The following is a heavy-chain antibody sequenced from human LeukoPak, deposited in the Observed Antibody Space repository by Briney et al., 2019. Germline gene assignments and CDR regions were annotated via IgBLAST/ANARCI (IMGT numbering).Heavy chain of an antibody. V-gene: IGHV4-34*01. CDR2: INHSGST. CDR1: GGSFSGYY. D-gene: IGHD6-13*01. Sequence: PSETLSLTCAVYGGSFSGYYWSWIRQPPGKGLEWIGEINHSGSTNYNPSLKSRVTISVDTSKNQFSLKLSSVTAADTAVYYCARNPHAYSSSWFDYWGQGTLVTVSS. CDR3: ARNPHAYSSSWFDY. J-gene: IGHJ4*02.